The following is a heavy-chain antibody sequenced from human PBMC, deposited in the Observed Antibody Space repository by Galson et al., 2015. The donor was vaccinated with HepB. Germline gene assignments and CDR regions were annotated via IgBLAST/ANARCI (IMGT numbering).Heavy chain of an antibody. CDR1: GYSFTSYW. D-gene: IGHD3-22*01. J-gene: IGHJ5*02. CDR3: ARMAYYYDSSGYYTFPAFFDP. V-gene: IGHV5-51*01. CDR2: IYPGDSDT. Sequence: QSGAEVKKPGESLKISCKGSGYSFTSYWFGWVRQMPGKGLEWMGIIYPGDSDTRYSPSFQGQVTISADKSISTAYLQWSSLKASDTAMYYCARMAYYYDSSGYYTFPAFFDPWGQGTLVTVSS.